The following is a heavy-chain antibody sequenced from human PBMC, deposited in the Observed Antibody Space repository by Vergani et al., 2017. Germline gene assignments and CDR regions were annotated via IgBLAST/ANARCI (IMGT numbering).Heavy chain of an antibody. J-gene: IGHJ1*01. D-gene: IGHD1-1*01. CDR1: GFTFSSYG. V-gene: IGHV3-33*01. Sequence: QVQLVESGGGVVQPGRSLRLSCAASGFTFSSYGMHWVRQAPGKGLEWVAVIWYDGSNKYYADSVKGRFTISRDNSKNTLYLQINSLRTEDTAVYYCATRRCGTPGCQIGDFREWGQGTLVTVSS. CDR2: IWYDGSNK. CDR3: ATRRCGTPGCQIGDFRE.